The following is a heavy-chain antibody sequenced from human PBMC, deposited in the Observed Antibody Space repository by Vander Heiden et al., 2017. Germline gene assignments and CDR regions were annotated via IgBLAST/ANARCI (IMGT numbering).Heavy chain of an antibody. CDR3: ARGQYFYDSSGYSLFDY. CDR1: GGSITNYY. Sequence: QVQLQESGPGLVKPSETLSLPCIVSGGSITNYYLSWIRQTQGKGLEWIGYINYSGDTRYNPSLKSRVTMSVDTPKNQVSLRLSSVTAADTAVYYCARGQYFYDSSGYSLFDYWGQGTLVTVSS. J-gene: IGHJ4*02. D-gene: IGHD3-22*01. V-gene: IGHV4-59*13. CDR2: INYSGDT.